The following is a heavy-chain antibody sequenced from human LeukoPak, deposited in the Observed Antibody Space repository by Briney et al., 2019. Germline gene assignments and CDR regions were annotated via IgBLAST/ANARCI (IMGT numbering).Heavy chain of an antibody. D-gene: IGHD6-13*01. Sequence: GGSLRLSCAASGFTFSSYSMNWVREAPGKGLEWVSSISSSSYIYYADSVKGRFTISRDNANNSLYLQMNSLRAEDTAVYYCATLTAANNWFDPWGQGTLVTVSS. V-gene: IGHV3-21*01. CDR3: ATLTAANNWFDP. CDR2: ISSSSYI. J-gene: IGHJ5*02. CDR1: GFTFSSYS.